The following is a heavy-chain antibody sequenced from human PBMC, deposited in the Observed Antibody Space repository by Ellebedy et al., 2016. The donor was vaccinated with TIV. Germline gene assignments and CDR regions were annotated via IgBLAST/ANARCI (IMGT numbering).Heavy chain of an antibody. Sequence: GESLKISCSASGFTFTIYAMHWVRQAPGKGLEWVSYISSSGSTIYYADSVKGRFTISRDNAKNSLYLQMNSLRAEDTAVYYCARAISPTTPGNWFDRWGQGTLVTVSS. D-gene: IGHD4-17*01. V-gene: IGHV3-48*04. J-gene: IGHJ5*02. CDR1: GFTFTIYA. CDR2: ISSSGSTI. CDR3: ARAISPTTPGNWFDR.